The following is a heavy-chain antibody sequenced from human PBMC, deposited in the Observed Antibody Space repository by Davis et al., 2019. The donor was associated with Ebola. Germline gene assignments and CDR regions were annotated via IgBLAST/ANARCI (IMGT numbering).Heavy chain of an antibody. Sequence: SETLSLTCTVPAGSISSSSYYWRWIRQPPGKGLEWIGIIYYSGSTYYNPSLKSRVTISLDTSKNQFSLRLDSVTAADTAVYYCARDFVYWGQGILVTVSS. CDR2: IYYSGST. CDR1: AGSISSSSYY. V-gene: IGHV4-39*02. J-gene: IGHJ4*02. CDR3: ARDFVY.